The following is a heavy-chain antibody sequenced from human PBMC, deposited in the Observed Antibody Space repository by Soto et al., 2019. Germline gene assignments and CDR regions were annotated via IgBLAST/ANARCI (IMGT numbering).Heavy chain of an antibody. D-gene: IGHD2-15*01. CDR2: MNPNSGGK. Sequence: QEQLVQSGAEVKKPEASVKVSCKTSGYTFTDYDINWVRQATGQGLEWIGWMNPNSGGKGYAQKCQGRGTMTRSASLSTASLELSSLRSEDTAVNYCARVAVAARPRWYNWFDPWGQGTLVTDSS. CDR1: GYTFTDYD. V-gene: IGHV1-8*01. J-gene: IGHJ5*02. CDR3: ARVAVAARPRWYNWFDP.